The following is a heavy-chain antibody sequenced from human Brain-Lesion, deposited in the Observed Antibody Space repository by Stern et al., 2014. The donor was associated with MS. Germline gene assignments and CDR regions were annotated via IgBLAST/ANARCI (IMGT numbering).Heavy chain of an antibody. Sequence: MQLVESGGGVVQPGRPLRLSCVASGFTFGSCAMHWVRQAPGKGRAWVSGVSYDGSNRYYSASVTGPFTFSRDNSQNTLYMQMSSLRPEDTAVYYCAKDRQYLTYFFDHWGQGSLVTVSS. CDR2: VSYDGSNR. J-gene: IGHJ5*02. D-gene: IGHD2/OR15-2a*01. V-gene: IGHV3-30*18. CDR3: AKDRQYLTYFFDH. CDR1: GFTFGSCA.